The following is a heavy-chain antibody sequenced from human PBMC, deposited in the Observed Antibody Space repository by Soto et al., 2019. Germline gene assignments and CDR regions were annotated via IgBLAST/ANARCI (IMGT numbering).Heavy chain of an antibody. CDR3: ARESGDNWDYEAY. CDR1: GGSISSYH. Sequence: QVQLQESGPGLVKPLETLSLTCTVSGGSISSYHWSWIRQSAGMGLEWIGRIYTSGNTHYNPSLKSRVTVSIDTSKNQFFLTVNSVTAADSAVYYCARESGDNWDYEAYWGQGTPVTVSS. V-gene: IGHV4-4*07. CDR2: IYTSGNT. D-gene: IGHD1-7*01. J-gene: IGHJ4*02.